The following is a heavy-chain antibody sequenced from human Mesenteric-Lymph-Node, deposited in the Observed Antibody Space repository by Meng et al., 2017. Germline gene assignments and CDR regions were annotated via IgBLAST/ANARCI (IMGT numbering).Heavy chain of an antibody. V-gene: IGHV3-66*02. Sequence: GESLKISCAASGFTFSSYWMSWVRQAPGKGLEWVSVIYSGGSTYYADSVKGRFTISRDNSKNTLYLQMNSLRAEDTAVYYCARGRVFGYYYGSGSYAFDIWGQGTMVTVSS. CDR2: IYSGGST. J-gene: IGHJ3*02. D-gene: IGHD3-10*01. CDR1: GFTFSSYW. CDR3: ARGRVFGYYYGSGSYAFDI.